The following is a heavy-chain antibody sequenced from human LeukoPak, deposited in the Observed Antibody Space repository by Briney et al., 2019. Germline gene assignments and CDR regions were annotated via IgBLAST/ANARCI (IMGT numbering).Heavy chain of an antibody. J-gene: IGHJ4*02. CDR1: GGSISDYY. Sequence: SETLSLTCTVSGGSISDYYWSWIRQPAGKGLEWIGRIYTTGSTDYNPSLKSRVTMSVDTSKNQFSLKLSSVTAADTAVYYCASNRGYSYGPPGYYFDYWGQGTLVTVSS. D-gene: IGHD5-18*01. CDR2: IYTTGST. CDR3: ASNRGYSYGPPGYYFDY. V-gene: IGHV4-4*07.